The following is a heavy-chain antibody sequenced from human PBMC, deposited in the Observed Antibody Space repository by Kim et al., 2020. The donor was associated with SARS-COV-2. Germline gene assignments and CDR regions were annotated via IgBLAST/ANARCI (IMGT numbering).Heavy chain of an antibody. Sequence: SETLSLTCTVSGGSISSYYWSWIRQPPGKGLEWIGYIYYSGSTNYNPSLKSRVTISVDTSKNQFSLKLSSVTAADTAVYYCARNLGATTFDSAFDIWGQGTMVTVSS. CDR1: GGSISSYY. D-gene: IGHD1-26*01. CDR3: ARNLGATTFDSAFDI. J-gene: IGHJ3*02. CDR2: IYYSGST. V-gene: IGHV4-59*01.